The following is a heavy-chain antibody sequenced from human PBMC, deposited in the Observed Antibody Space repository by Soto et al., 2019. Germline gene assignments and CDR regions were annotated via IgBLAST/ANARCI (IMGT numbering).Heavy chain of an antibody. J-gene: IGHJ6*02. V-gene: IGHV3-33*01. CDR3: ARVGTYGGNDMRGYGMDV. Sequence: GGSLRLSCAASGFTFSSYGMHWVRQAPGKGLEWVAVIWYDGSNKYYADSVKGRFTISRDNSKNTLYLQMNSLRAEDTAVYYCARVGTYGGNDMRGYGMDVWGQGTTVTVSS. CDR1: GFTFSSYG. D-gene: IGHD4-17*01. CDR2: IWYDGSNK.